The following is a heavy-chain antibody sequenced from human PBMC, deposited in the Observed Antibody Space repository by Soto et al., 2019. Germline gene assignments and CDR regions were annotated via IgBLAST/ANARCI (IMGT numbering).Heavy chain of an antibody. CDR1: GGSMSSSTYY. CDR2: IYYRGNT. V-gene: IGHV4-39*01. CDR3: ATHKAVGGYSNSDDGFGP. J-gene: IGHJ5*02. Sequence: QLQLQESGPGLVKPSETLSLTCTVSGGSMSSSTYYWGWVRQPPGKGLEWVGSIYYRGNTYYNPSRKRRVTIYVDTSKNQLFLRLRSVPAADTAVYYCATHKAVGGYSNSDDGFGPWGQGTLVIVSS. D-gene: IGHD5-18*01.